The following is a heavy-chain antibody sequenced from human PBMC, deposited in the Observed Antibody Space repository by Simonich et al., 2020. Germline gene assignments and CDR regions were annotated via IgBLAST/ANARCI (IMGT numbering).Heavy chain of an antibody. CDR1: GFTVNSNY. CDR3: ARWTATGYYFDY. Sequence: EVQLVESGGGLIQPGGSLRLSCAASGFTVNSNYMSWVRQAPGRGLEWVSVIYSGGSKYNADSVKGRFTISRDNSKNTLYLQINSLRAEDTAVYYCARWTATGYYFDYWGQGTLVTVSS. J-gene: IGHJ4*02. D-gene: IGHD1-1*01. V-gene: IGHV3-53*01. CDR2: IYSGGSK.